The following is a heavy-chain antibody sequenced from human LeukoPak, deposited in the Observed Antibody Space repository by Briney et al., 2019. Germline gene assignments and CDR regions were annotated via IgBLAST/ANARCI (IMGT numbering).Heavy chain of an antibody. Sequence: GGSLRLSCTVSGFNFGDFAMSWVRQAPGKGLEWVSFIRSKAYGGTTEYAASVKGRFTISRDDSKSIAYLQMNSLKTEDTAVYYCTPTYYDHVWAFDIWGQGTMVTVSS. D-gene: IGHD3-16*01. J-gene: IGHJ3*02. CDR2: IRSKAYGGTT. CDR1: GFNFGDFA. V-gene: IGHV3-49*04. CDR3: TPTYYDHVWAFDI.